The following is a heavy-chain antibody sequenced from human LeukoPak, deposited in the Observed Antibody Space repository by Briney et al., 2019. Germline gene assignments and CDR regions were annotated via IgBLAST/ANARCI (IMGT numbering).Heavy chain of an antibody. V-gene: IGHV4-34*01. Sequence: PSETLSRTCAVYGGSFSGYYWSWIRQPPGKGLEWIGEINHSGSTNYNPSLKSRVTISVNTSKNQFSLKLSSVTAADTAVYYCARVPYDSSGYYFDYWGQGTLVTVSS. CDR1: GGSFSGYY. CDR3: ARVPYDSSGYYFDY. J-gene: IGHJ4*02. D-gene: IGHD3-22*01. CDR2: INHSGST.